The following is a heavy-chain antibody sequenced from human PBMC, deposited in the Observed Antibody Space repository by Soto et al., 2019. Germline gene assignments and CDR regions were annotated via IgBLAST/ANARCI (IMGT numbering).Heavy chain of an antibody. Sequence: EVQLVESGGGSVQPGGSLRLSCAASGFTFSSYWVHWVRQVPGKGLVWLSRINMDGTRTNYADSVNGRFAIFRDNVKNTLYLQMNSLRVEDSAAYYCARGGLGSFLLDYWGQGTLVSVS. D-gene: IGHD3-10*01. CDR3: ARGGLGSFLLDY. V-gene: IGHV3-74*01. J-gene: IGHJ4*02. CDR1: GFTFSSYW. CDR2: INMDGTRT.